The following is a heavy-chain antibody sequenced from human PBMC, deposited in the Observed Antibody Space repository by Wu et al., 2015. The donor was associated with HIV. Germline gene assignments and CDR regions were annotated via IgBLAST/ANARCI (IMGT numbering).Heavy chain of an antibody. D-gene: IGHD3-10*01. CDR3: ARDGVISLVRGVPLCKTNYYGMDV. Sequence: QVQLVQSGTEVKKPGSAVKVSCKVSGDTFSKSAISWVRQAPGHGLEWMGRIIPLLDTTSQAQKFQDRVTITADESTGTAYMELSSLTSEDTAIYYCARDGVISLVRGVPLCKTNYYGMDVWGQGTTVTVSS. J-gene: IGHJ6*02. CDR1: GDTFSKSA. V-gene: IGHV1-69*11. CDR2: IIPLLDTT.